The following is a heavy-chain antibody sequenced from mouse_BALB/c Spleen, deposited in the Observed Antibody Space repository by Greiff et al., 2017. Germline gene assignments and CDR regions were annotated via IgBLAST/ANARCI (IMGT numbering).Heavy chain of an antibody. J-gene: IGHJ2*01. Sequence: EVNLVESGGGLVKPGGSLKLSCAASGFTFSSYAMSWVRQSPEKRLEWVAEISSGGSYTYYPDTVTGRFTISRDNAKNTLYLEMSSLRSEDTAMYYCARGGSPYYFDYWGQGTTLTVSS. CDR3: ARGGSPYYFDY. CDR2: ISSGGSYT. V-gene: IGHV5-9-4*01. D-gene: IGHD1-1*02. CDR1: GFTFSSYA.